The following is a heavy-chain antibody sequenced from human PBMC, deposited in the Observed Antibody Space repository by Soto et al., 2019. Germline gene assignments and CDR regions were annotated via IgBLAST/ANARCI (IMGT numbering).Heavy chain of an antibody. CDR2: MNPNSGNT. J-gene: IGHJ4*02. V-gene: IGHV1-8*01. CDR3: ARGRINDYIWGSYRALFDY. CDR1: GYTFTSYD. D-gene: IGHD3-16*02. Sequence: QVQLVQSGAEVKKPGASVKVSCKASGYTFTSYDINWVRQATGQGLEWMGWMNPNSGNTGYAQKFQGRVTMTRNTSISTAYMELSSLRSEDTAVYYCARGRINDYIWGSYRALFDYWGQGTLVTVSS.